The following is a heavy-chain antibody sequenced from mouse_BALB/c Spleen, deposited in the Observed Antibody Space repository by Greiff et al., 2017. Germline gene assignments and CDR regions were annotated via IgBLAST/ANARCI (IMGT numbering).Heavy chain of an antibody. CDR2: ISSGGGST. CDR3: ARYDGS. V-gene: IGHV5-12-1*01. CDR1: GFAFSSYD. J-gene: IGHJ3*01. Sequence: EVQLVESGGGLVKPGGSLKLSCAASGFAFSSYDMSWVRQTPEKRLEWVAYISSGGGSTYYPDTVKGRFTISRDNAKNTLYLQMSSLKSEDTAMYYCARYDGSWGQGTLVTVSA. D-gene: IGHD2-14*01.